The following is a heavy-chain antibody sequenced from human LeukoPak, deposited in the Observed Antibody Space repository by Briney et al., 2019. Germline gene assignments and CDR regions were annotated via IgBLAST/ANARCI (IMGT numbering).Heavy chain of an antibody. Sequence: GASVKVSCKASGYTFTGYYVHWVRQAPGQGLEWMGWISAYNGNTNYAQKLQGRVTMTTDTSTSTAYMELRSLRSDDTAVYYCARTYDYGDYLIDYWGQGTLVTVSS. CDR1: GYTFTGYY. J-gene: IGHJ4*02. D-gene: IGHD4-17*01. CDR3: ARTYDYGDYLIDY. V-gene: IGHV1-18*04. CDR2: ISAYNGNT.